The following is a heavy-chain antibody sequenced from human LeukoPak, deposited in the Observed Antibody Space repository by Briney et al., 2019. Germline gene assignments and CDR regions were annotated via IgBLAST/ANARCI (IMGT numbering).Heavy chain of an antibody. Sequence: SETLSLTCAVSDGSFGPYYWSWIRQPPGKGLEYIGESNHSGSTNYNPSLKGRVTISVDKSKNQFSLRLSSVTAADTAVYYCAREATIRVHDAFDIWGQGTMVTVSS. D-gene: IGHD5-12*01. CDR1: DGSFGPYY. V-gene: IGHV4-34*01. CDR2: SNHSGST. J-gene: IGHJ3*02. CDR3: AREATIRVHDAFDI.